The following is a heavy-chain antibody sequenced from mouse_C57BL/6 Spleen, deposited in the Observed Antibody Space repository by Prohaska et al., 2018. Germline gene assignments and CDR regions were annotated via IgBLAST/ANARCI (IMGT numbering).Heavy chain of an antibody. CDR1: GYTFTDYE. CDR2: SEPETGGT. V-gene: IGHV1-15*01. D-gene: IGHD1-1*01. J-gene: IGHJ3*01. CDR3: TSYYYGSSSFAY. Sequence: QVQLQQSGAELVRPGASVTLSCKASGYTFTDYELHWVQQTPVHGLECVGASEPETGGTAYNQKLKGKAILNADNTSSTAYRELRSLTSEDSAVYYCTSYYYGSSSFAYWGQGTLVTVSA.